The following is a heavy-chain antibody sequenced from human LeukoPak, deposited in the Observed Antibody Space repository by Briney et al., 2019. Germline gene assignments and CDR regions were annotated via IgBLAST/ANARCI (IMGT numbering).Heavy chain of an antibody. J-gene: IGHJ4*02. CDR2: ISSSGGST. CDR3: AESPMTRVTTGGFDF. V-gene: IGHV3-23*01. Sequence: PGGSLRLSCAASGFTFSSYAMSWVRQAPGKGLEWVSSISSSGGSTYYVDSVKGRFTISRDNSKNTLYLQMNSLRAEDTAVYYCAESPMTRVTTGGFDFWGQGTLVTVSS. CDR1: GFTFSSYA. D-gene: IGHD4-17*01.